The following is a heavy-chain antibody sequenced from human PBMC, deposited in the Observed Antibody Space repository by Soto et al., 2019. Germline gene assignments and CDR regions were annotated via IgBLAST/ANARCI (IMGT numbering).Heavy chain of an antibody. CDR3: ARDLSGPLAPTRFDP. V-gene: IGHV3-64*01. CDR2: ISSSGDST. J-gene: IGHJ5*02. CDR1: GVTFRNLY. D-gene: IGHD7-27*01. Sequence: GGSMRHSCAAAGVTFRNLYMHRVRQAPGKGLEYVSAISSSGDSTYYANSVKGRFIISRDNSKNTLYLQMGSLRAEDMAVYYCARDLSGPLAPTRFDPWGQGTLVTVSS.